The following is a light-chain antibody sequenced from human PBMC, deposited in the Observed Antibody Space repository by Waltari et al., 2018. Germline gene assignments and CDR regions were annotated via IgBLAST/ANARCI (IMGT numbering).Light chain of an antibody. CDR2: EDS. CDR3: LSPDSSGTYVV. J-gene: IGLJ2*01. CDR1: ALSTTY. V-gene: IGLV3-10*01. Sequence: SYELTQPPSVSVSPGQTASITCSGHALSTTYSHWYHKKSGQAPVLVIFEDSKRPSGIPEGISGSSSGTMATLTLSGAQLEDEGDYYCLSPDSSGTYVVFGGGTKLTVL.